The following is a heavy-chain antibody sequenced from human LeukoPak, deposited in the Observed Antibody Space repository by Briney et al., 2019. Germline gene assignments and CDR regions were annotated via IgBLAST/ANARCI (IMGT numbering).Heavy chain of an antibody. CDR3: VLGHYGGLFDN. Sequence: GGSLRLCCAASGFTFSIYDMHWVRQAPGKGLEWVAIISDDGGSNDYADSVKGRFTIARENSKNTFYLQMNSLRPDDTAVYFCVLGHYGGLFDNWGQGTLVTVSS. CDR2: ISDDGGSN. CDR1: GFTFSIYD. D-gene: IGHD4-23*01. V-gene: IGHV3-30*04. J-gene: IGHJ4*02.